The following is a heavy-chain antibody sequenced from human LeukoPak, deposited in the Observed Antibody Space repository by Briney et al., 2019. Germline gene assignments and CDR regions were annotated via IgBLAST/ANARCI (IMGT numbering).Heavy chain of an antibody. CDR3: ARERRGIAAPFDY. J-gene: IGHJ4*02. D-gene: IGHD6-13*01. V-gene: IGHV3-33*01. Sequence: HLGGSLRLSCAASGFTFSSYGMHWVRQAPGKGLEWVAVIWYDGSNKYYADSVKGRFTISRDNSKNTLYLQMNSLRAEDTAVYYCARERRGIAAPFDYWGQGTLVTVSS. CDR2: IWYDGSNK. CDR1: GFTFSSYG.